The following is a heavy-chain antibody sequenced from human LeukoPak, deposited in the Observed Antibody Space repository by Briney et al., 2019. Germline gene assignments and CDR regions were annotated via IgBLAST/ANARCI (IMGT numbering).Heavy chain of an antibody. D-gene: IGHD3-10*01. CDR1: GGSISSGDYY. J-gene: IGHJ4*02. V-gene: IGHV4-30-4*08. CDR2: FYYSGST. CDR3: ARARLWFGELYPYYFDY. Sequence: SETLSLTCTVSGGSISSGDYYWSWIRQPPGKGLEWIGYFYYSGSTYYNPSLKSRVTISVDTSKNQFSLKLSSVTAADTAVYYCARARLWFGELYPYYFDYWGQGTLVTVSS.